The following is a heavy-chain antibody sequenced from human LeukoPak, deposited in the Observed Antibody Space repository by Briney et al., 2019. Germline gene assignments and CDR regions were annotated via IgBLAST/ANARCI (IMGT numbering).Heavy chain of an antibody. D-gene: IGHD1-26*01. CDR1: GFTFSSFG. J-gene: IGHJ4*02. Sequence: PGRSLRLSCAASGFTFSSFGMHWARQAPGKGLEWVALISYDGSNNYYADSVKGRFTISRDNSKNTLYLQMNSLRAEDTAVYYCAKRAVATNYFDYWGQGTLVTVSS. CDR3: AKRAVATNYFDY. V-gene: IGHV3-30*18. CDR2: ISYDGSNN.